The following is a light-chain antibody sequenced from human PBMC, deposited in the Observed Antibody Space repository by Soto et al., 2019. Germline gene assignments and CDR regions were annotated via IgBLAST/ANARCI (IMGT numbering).Light chain of an antibody. J-gene: IGKJ1*01. CDR2: GAS. CDR3: QQYNNWPRT. CDR1: QSINSN. Sequence: EIVMAQSPATLSVSPGERATLSCRASQSINSNLAWNQQMPGQAPRLLIYGASTRATGIPARFSGSGSGTEFTLTISSLQSEDFAVYACQQYNNWPRTFGQGPKVEI. V-gene: IGKV3-15*01.